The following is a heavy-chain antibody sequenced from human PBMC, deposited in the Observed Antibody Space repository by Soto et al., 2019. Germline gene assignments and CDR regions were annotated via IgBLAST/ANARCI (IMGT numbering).Heavy chain of an antibody. CDR1: GVTCSGSA. V-gene: IGHV3-73*01. D-gene: IGHD3-3*01. CDR2: IRSKPNNYAT. J-gene: IGHJ4*01. Sequence: PGGSLRLSCAASGVTCSGSAMHWVRQASGKGLEWVGRIRSKPNNYATAYAASVKGRFSISRDDSKNTAYLQMNSLKTEDTAVYYCTRHVSDFWGQGTLVTVSS. CDR3: TRHVSDF.